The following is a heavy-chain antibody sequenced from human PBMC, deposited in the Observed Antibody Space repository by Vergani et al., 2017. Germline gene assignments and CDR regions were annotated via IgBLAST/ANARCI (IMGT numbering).Heavy chain of an antibody. CDR1: GFTFTNFA. Sequence: EVQLLESGGNLVQPGGSLRLSCAASGFTFTNFAMTWVRQAPGEGLEGVAGISGSGGFTYYADAVKGRFTIPRDNSKNTMFLQMNNLRAEDTAVYYCAEDDVPGYYDSSGYCDYWGQGTLVTVSS. D-gene: IGHD3-22*01. J-gene: IGHJ4*02. V-gene: IGHV3-23*01. CDR3: AEDDVPGYYDSSGYCDY. CDR2: ISGSGGFT.